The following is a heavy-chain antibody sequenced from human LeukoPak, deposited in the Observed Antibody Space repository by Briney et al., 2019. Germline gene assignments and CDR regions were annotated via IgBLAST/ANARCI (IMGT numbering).Heavy chain of an antibody. CDR1: GFTFSSYS. D-gene: IGHD6-13*01. CDR2: ISSSSSYI. Sequence: NAGGSLRLSCAASGFTFSSYSMNWVRQAPGKGLEWVSSISSSSSYIYYADSVKGRFTISRDNAKNSLYLQMNSLRAEDTAVYYCARGASSSWYGERYYYYYGMGVWGQGTTVTVSS. J-gene: IGHJ6*02. CDR3: ARGASSSWYGERYYYYYGMGV. V-gene: IGHV3-21*01.